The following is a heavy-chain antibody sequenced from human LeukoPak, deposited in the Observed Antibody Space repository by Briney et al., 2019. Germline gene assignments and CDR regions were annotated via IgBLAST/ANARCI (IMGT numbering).Heavy chain of an antibody. CDR1: GFTFTNYG. V-gene: IGHV1-69*05. CDR2: IIPIFGTA. Sequence: SVKVSCKASGFTFTNYGISWVRQAPGQGLEWMGGIIPIFGTANYAQKFQGRVTITTDESTSTAYMELSSLRSEDTAVYYCARGNRTGYYYYYMDVWGKGTTVTVSS. J-gene: IGHJ6*03. D-gene: IGHD3/OR15-3a*01. CDR3: ARGNRTGYYYYYMDV.